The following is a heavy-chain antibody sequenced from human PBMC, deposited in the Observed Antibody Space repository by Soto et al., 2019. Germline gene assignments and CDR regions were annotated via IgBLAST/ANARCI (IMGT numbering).Heavy chain of an antibody. V-gene: IGHV4-59*01. Sequence: QVQLQESGPGLVKPSETLSLTCTVSGGSISSYYWSWIRQPSGKGLVWIGYIDYSGSTNYNPSLKCRVALSVAASKSQCSLKLSSVTAADTAGYYCARVRWATFSHDFWSGYREYWFDPWGQGTLVTVSS. CDR1: GGSISSYY. CDR3: ARVRWATFSHDFWSGYREYWFDP. CDR2: IDYSGST. J-gene: IGHJ5*02. D-gene: IGHD3-3*01.